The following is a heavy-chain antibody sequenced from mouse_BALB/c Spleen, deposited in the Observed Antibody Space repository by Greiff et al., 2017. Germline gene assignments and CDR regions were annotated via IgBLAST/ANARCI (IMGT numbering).Heavy chain of an antibody. J-gene: IGHJ4*01. CDR1: GFTFTDYY. D-gene: IGHD4-1*01. CDR3: ARGAGTNAMDY. V-gene: IGHV7-3*02. Sequence: DVKLVESGGGLVQPGGSLRLSCATSGFTFTDYYMSWVRQPPGKALEWLGFIRNKANGYTTEYSASVKGRFTISRDNSQSILYLQMNTLRAEDSATYYCARGAGTNAMDYWGQGTSVTVSS. CDR2: IRNKANGYTT.